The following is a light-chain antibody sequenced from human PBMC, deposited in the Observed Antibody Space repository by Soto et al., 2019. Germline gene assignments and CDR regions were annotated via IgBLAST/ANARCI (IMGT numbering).Light chain of an antibody. J-gene: IGKJ1*01. Sequence: DIQMTQSPSTLSASVGDRVTITCRASQSINNWLAWYQQKPGKAPKFLIYDASNLESGVPSRFSGSGSGTEFTLTISSLQPDDLATYYCQQYNNYWTFGQGTKVDI. CDR1: QSINNW. CDR2: DAS. CDR3: QQYNNYWT. V-gene: IGKV1-5*01.